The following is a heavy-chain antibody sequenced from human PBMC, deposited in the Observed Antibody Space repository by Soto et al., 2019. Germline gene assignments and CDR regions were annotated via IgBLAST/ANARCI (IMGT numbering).Heavy chain of an antibody. CDR3: AREDIVVVVAATLHSNYYYGMDV. Sequence: GGSLRLSCAASGFTFSSYEMNWVRQAPGKGLEWVSYISSSGSTIYYADSVKGRFTISRDNAKNSLYLQMNSLRAEDTAVYYCAREDIVVVVAATLHSNYYYGMDVWGQGTTVTV. J-gene: IGHJ6*02. CDR1: GFTFSSYE. V-gene: IGHV3-48*03. D-gene: IGHD2-15*01. CDR2: ISSSGSTI.